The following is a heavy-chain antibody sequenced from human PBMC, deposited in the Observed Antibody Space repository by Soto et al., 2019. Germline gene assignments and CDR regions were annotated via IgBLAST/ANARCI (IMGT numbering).Heavy chain of an antibody. CDR1: GFTFKSYA. Sequence: GSLRLSCAASGFTFKSYAVSWVRQAPGKGLEWIGSIYYSGSTYYNPSLKSRVTISVDTSKNQCSLKLSSVTAADTAVYYCARQDCTNGVCYIDYWGQGTLVTVSS. J-gene: IGHJ4*02. CDR3: ARQDCTNGVCYIDY. CDR2: IYYSGST. D-gene: IGHD2-8*01. V-gene: IGHV4-39*01.